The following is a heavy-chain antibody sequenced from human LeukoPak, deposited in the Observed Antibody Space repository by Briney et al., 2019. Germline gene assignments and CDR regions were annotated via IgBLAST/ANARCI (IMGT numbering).Heavy chain of an antibody. J-gene: IGHJ4*02. CDR3: AREILYGLVLGDFDY. V-gene: IGHV1-2*02. CDR2: INPNSGGT. CDR1: GYTFTGYY. Sequence: ASVMVSCKASGYTFTGYYMHWVRQAPGQGLEWMGWINPNSGGTNYSQKFQGRVTMTRDTSISTAYMELSRLRSDGKAVYYCAREILYGLVLGDFDYWGQGTLVTVSS. D-gene: IGHD6-19*01.